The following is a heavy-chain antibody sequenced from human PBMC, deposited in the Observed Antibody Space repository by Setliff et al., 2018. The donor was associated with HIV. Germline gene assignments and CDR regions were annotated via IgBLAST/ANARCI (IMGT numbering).Heavy chain of an antibody. V-gene: IGHV1-2*02. CDR2: INPKRGGT. D-gene: IGHD4-17*01. Sequence: ASVKVSCKTAGYTFTGYYMHWVRQAPGQGLEWMGWINPKRGGTKYAQKCQARVTMTRDTSISTAYMELSRLRSDDTAVYYCARGASSYDYGDYRVLVYWGQGSLVTVSS. CDR1: GYTFTGYY. CDR3: ARGASSYDYGDYRVLVY. J-gene: IGHJ4*02.